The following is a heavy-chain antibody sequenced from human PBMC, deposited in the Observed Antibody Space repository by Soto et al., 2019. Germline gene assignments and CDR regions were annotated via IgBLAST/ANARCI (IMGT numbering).Heavy chain of an antibody. J-gene: IGHJ6*02. Sequence: GASVKVSCKXSGGTFSSYAISWVRQAPGQGLEWMGGIIPIFGTANYAQKFQGRVTITADESTSTAYMELSSLRSEDTAVYYCGGIAAAGHYYYYGMDVWGQGTTVTVSS. V-gene: IGHV1-69*13. CDR2: IIPIFGTA. CDR3: GGIAAAGHYYYYGMDV. CDR1: GGTFSSYA. D-gene: IGHD6-13*01.